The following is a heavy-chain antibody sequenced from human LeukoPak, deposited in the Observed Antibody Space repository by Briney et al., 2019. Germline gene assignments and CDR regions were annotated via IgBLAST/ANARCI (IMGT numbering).Heavy chain of an antibody. CDR2: MNPNNGET. CDR1: GYTFTSYD. Sequence: ASVKVSCKASGYTFTSYDINWLRQAAGQGLEWMGWMNPNNGETGYAQKFQGRVTMTRDTSTGVAYMELSSLRSDDTTVYYCARDAGYCSSTSCDAFDIWGQGTMVTVSS. D-gene: IGHD2-2*01. CDR3: ARDAGYCSSTSCDAFDI. J-gene: IGHJ3*02. V-gene: IGHV1-8*01.